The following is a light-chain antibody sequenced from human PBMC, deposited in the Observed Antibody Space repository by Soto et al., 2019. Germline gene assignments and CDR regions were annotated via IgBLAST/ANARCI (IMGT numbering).Light chain of an antibody. V-gene: IGLV1-40*01. J-gene: IGLJ3*02. CDR1: SSNIGAGYD. CDR3: QSYDSSLSALV. CDR2: TNS. Sequence: SVLTQPPSVSGAPGQGVTISCAGTSSNIGAGYDVHWYQQVPGTAPKLLIYTNSNRPSGVPDRFSGSKSGTSASLAITGLQAADEADYYCQSYDSSLSALVFGGGTKLTAL.